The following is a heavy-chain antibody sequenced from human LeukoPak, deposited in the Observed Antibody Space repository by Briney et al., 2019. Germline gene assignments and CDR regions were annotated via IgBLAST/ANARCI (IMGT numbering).Heavy chain of an antibody. J-gene: IGHJ6*03. Sequence: GGSLRLSCAASEFTFSTYAMHWVRQAPGKGLEWVAVIWYGGGNKYYADSVKGRFTISRDNSKNTLYLQMNSLRAEDTAVYYCAKDTNYYYMDVWGKGTTVTVSS. CDR2: IWYGGGNK. CDR3: AKDTNYYYMDV. D-gene: IGHD2-2*01. CDR1: EFTFSTYA. V-gene: IGHV3-30*02.